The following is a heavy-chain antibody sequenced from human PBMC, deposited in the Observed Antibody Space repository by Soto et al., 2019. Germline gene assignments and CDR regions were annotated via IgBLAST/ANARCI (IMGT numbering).Heavy chain of an antibody. CDR1: GGSISSYY. V-gene: IGHV4-59*08. D-gene: IGHD2-15*01. CDR3: ARHYCSGSTCYYFDS. CDR2: IYYSGST. J-gene: IGHJ4*02. Sequence: QVQLQESGPGLVKPSETLSLTCTVSGGSISSYYWSWIRQTPGKGLEWIGYIYYSGSTNYNPSLKSRVTILVDTSKTQFSLKLSSVTAADTAVYYCARHYCSGSTCYYFDSWGQGTLVTVSS.